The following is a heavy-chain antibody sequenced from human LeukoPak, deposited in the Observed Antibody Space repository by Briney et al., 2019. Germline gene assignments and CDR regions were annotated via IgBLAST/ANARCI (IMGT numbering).Heavy chain of an antibody. J-gene: IGHJ4*02. CDR1: GGSISSYY. CDR2: IYYSGST. V-gene: IGHV4-59*01. D-gene: IGHD3-9*01. Sequence: SETLSLTCTVSGGSISSYYWSWIRQPPGKGLEWIGYIYYSGSTNYNPSLKSRGTISVDTSKNQFSLKLSSVTAADTAVYYCARGEAYDILTGYNSYYFDYWGQGTLVTVSS. CDR3: ARGEAYDILTGYNSYYFDY.